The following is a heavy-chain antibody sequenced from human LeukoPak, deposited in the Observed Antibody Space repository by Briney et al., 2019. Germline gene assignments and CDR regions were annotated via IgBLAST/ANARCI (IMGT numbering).Heavy chain of an antibody. J-gene: IGHJ6*02. CDR1: GFTFSSYD. Sequence: GGSLRLSCAASGFTFSSYDMRWVRQATGKGLEWVSAIGTAGDTYYPGSVKGRFTISRENAKNSLYLQMNSLRAGDTAVYYCARSRSYGYGYYYYGMDVWGQGTTVTVSS. CDR2: IGTAGDT. V-gene: IGHV3-13*01. CDR3: ARSRSYGYGYYYYGMDV. D-gene: IGHD3-16*01.